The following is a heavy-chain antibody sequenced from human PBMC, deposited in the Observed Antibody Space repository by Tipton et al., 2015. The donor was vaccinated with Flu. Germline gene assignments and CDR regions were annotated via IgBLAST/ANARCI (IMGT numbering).Heavy chain of an antibody. CDR1: GFTFSHYW. J-gene: IGHJ4*02. CDR3: TRQEEAATRSSN. V-gene: IGHV4-38-2*01. Sequence: LRLSCATSGFTFSHYWMNWVRQAPGKGLEWIGSIFHSGTTYYSLSLESRATISIDTSKNQFSLSLSSVSAADTAVYYCTRQEEAATRSSNWGQGTLVTVSS. CDR2: IFHSGTT. D-gene: IGHD6-13*01.